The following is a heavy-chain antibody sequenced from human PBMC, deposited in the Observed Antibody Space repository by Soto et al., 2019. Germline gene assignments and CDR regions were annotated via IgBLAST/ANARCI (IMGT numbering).Heavy chain of an antibody. CDR2: ISHSGNT. D-gene: IGHD2-15*01. Sequence: PSETLSLTCAVYGGSFSGYYWSWIRQPPGKWLEWIGEISHSGNTYYNPSLKSRLTVSVDKSKNQFSLKLSSVTAADTAVYYCSRLGRRTYWTPSWFDPWGQGTLVTVSS. CDR1: GGSFSGYY. CDR3: SRLGRRTYWTPSWFDP. V-gene: IGHV4-34*01. J-gene: IGHJ5*02.